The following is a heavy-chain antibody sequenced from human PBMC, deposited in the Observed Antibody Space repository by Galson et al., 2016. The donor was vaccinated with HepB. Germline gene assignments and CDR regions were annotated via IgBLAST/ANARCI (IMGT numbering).Heavy chain of an antibody. CDR1: GYTFTNYD. J-gene: IGHJ4*02. Sequence: SVKVSCKASGYTFTNYDIHWVRQAPGQGPEWLGWMSPHSSETGYSYIFQGRVSMTRDTSISTAYMELSGLRAEDTAVYYCARESVVVTAVQDHWGQGTLVTVSS. CDR2: MSPHSSET. V-gene: IGHV1-8*01. D-gene: IGHD2-21*02. CDR3: ARESVVVTAVQDH.